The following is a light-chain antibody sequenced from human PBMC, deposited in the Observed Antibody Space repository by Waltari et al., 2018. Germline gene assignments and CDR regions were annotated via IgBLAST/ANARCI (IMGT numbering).Light chain of an antibody. V-gene: IGKV3-20*01. CDR3: QQYGSSPT. J-gene: IGKJ3*01. CDR1: QSVSSSY. CDR2: GAS. Sequence: EIVLTQSPGTLSLSPGERATLSCRASQSVSSSYLAWYRQKPGQAPRLLIYGASSRATGIPDRVSGSGSGTDFTLTISRLEPEDFAVYYCQQYGSSPTFGPGTKVDIK.